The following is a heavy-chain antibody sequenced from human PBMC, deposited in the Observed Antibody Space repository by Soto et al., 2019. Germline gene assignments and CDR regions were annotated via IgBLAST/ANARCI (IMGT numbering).Heavy chain of an antibody. J-gene: IGHJ4*02. CDR2: ISVCNGKI. CDR1: GYRFTSYG. D-gene: IGHD2-21*01. Sequence: QVQLVQSGAEVKKPGASVKVSCKASGYRFTSYGISWVRQAPGQGLEWMGWISVCNGKIKYGQNFQGRVTRTADTSTNTVYMELRSLRSDDSAVYDCAREIIGGSSYSECRGDYSDPWYWGQGTLVTVSS. CDR3: AREIIGGSSYSECRGDYSDPWY. V-gene: IGHV1-18*01.